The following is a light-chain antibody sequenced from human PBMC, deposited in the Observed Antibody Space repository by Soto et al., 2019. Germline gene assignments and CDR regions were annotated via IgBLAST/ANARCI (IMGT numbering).Light chain of an antibody. Sequence: DIQMIQSPATLFASVGDRVTITCRASQNIRSWLAWYQQKPGKAPKLLIYKASNLESGVPSRFSASGSGTEFTLTISSLQPDDFGTYYCQQYDVYSKFGQGTKVDIK. V-gene: IGKV1-5*03. CDR2: KAS. CDR1: QNIRSW. CDR3: QQYDVYSK. J-gene: IGKJ1*01.